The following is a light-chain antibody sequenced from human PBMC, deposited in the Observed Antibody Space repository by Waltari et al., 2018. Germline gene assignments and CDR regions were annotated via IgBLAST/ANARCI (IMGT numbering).Light chain of an antibody. V-gene: IGLV1-47*01. CDR2: KND. Sequence: QSVLTQPPSASGTPGQRVTISCSGSSSNIGTNYVYWYQQPPGTAPKLLIYKNDQRPSGVPDRFSGSKSGTSASLAISGLRSEDESTYYCAAWDDSRGVFGGGTKLTVL. J-gene: IGLJ3*02. CDR3: AAWDDSRGV. CDR1: SSNIGTNY.